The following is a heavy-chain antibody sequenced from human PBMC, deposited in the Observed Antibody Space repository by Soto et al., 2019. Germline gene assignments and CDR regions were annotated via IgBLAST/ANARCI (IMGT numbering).Heavy chain of an antibody. CDR1: GFSLSYIGVG. V-gene: IGHV2-5*02. Sequence: QITLKEAGHTLVKPTQTLTLTCTFSGFSLSYIGVGVGWISQPPGKAPEWLALIYWDEDKRYSPSLKTRLTITEDTSTNAVVLKLTNLDPVDTGTYYCAHKGGRGAGMDVWGQGTTVTVSS. J-gene: IGHJ6*02. CDR2: IYWDEDK. D-gene: IGHD1-26*01. CDR3: AHKGGRGAGMDV.